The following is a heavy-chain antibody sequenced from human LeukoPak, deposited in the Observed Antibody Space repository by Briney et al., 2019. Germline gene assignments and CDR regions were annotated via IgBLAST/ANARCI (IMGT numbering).Heavy chain of an antibody. V-gene: IGHV1-2*02. CDR3: ARDLLCGGDCNHPDELGYQSSYQNDAFDI. CDR1: GYTFTGYY. J-gene: IGHJ3*02. CDR2: INPNSGGT. D-gene: IGHD2-21*02. Sequence: ASVKVSCKASGYTFTGYYMHWVRQAPGQGLEWMGWINPNSGGTNYAQKFQGRVTMTRDTSISTAYMELSRLRSDDTAVYYCARDLLCGGDCNHPDELGYQSSYQNDAFDIWGQGTMVTVSS.